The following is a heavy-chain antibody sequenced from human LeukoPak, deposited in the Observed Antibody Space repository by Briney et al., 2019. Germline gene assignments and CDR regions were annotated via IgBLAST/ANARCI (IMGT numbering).Heavy chain of an antibody. CDR3: ARELSAFDI. J-gene: IGHJ3*02. Sequence: GGSLRLSCVASGFTFSTYPMHWVRQAPGKGLEWVAVFSSDGSTKFYADSVKGRFTISRDNSKNTLYLQMNSLRVEDTAVYSCARELSAFDIWDQGTMVTVSS. V-gene: IGHV3-30-3*01. CDR1: GFTFSTYP. CDR2: FSSDGSTK.